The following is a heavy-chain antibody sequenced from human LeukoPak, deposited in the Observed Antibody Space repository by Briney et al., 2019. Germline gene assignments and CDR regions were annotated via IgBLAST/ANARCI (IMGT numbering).Heavy chain of an antibody. CDR2: IRKKPNSYTT. V-gene: IGHV3-72*01. Sequence: GGSLRLSCVASGFTFSDHFMDSVRQAPGKGLEWVGRIRKKPNSYTTEYAASVKGRFTFSRDDSKNSLYLQMNSLETEDTAVYYCARVSATTGATDALDFWGQGTMVTVSS. J-gene: IGHJ3*01. CDR3: ARVSATTGATDALDF. CDR1: GFTFSDHF. D-gene: IGHD1-1*01.